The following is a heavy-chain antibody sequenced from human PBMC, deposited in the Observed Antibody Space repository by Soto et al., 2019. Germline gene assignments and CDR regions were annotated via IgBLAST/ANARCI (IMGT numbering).Heavy chain of an antibody. D-gene: IGHD3-3*01. CDR1: GFTFSSYE. CDR2: ISSSGSTI. V-gene: IGHV3-48*03. J-gene: IGHJ4*02. Sequence: EVQLVESGGGLVQPGGSLRLSCAASGFTFSSYEMNWVRQAPGKGLEWVSYISSSGSTIYYADSVKGRFTISRDNAKNSLYLQMNGLRAEDTAVYYCARGTPAYYDFWSGYYAYWGQGTLVTVSS. CDR3: ARGTPAYYDFWSGYYAY.